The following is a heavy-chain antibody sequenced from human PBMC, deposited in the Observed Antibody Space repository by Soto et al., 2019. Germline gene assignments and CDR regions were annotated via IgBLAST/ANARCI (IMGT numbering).Heavy chain of an antibody. D-gene: IGHD2-15*01. CDR2: ISSSSSYI. CDR3: AREGYRSGGSCYDY. CDR1: GFTFSSYS. J-gene: IGHJ4*02. V-gene: IGHV3-21*01. Sequence: EVQLVGSGGGLVKPGGSLRISWAASGFTFSSYSMNWVRQAPGNGLEWVSSISSSSSYIYYADSVKGRFTISRDNAKNSLYLQMNSLRAEDTAVYYCAREGYRSGGSCYDYWGQGTLVTVSS.